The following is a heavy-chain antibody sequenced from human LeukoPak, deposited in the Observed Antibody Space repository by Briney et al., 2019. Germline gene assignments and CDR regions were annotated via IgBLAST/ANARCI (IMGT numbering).Heavy chain of an antibody. V-gene: IGHV1-46*01. CDR3: ARDWCHRPCLEWPDAPDAFDI. CDR1: GYTFTSYY. Sequence: ASVKVSCKASGYTFTSYYMHWVRQAPGQGLEWMGLINPSGGSTSYAQKFQGRVTMTRDTSTSTVYMELSSLRSEDTAVYYWARDWCHRPCLEWPDAPDAFDIWGQGTMVTVSS. J-gene: IGHJ3*02. D-gene: IGHD3-3*02. CDR2: INPSGGST.